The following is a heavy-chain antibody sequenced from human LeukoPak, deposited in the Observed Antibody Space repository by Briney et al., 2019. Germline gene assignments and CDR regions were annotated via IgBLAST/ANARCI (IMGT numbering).Heavy chain of an antibody. D-gene: IGHD3-3*01. CDR1: GFTFSSYA. J-gene: IGHJ4*02. CDR3: ARDRGRITIFGPFDY. CDR2: ISYDGSNK. V-gene: IGHV3-30-3*01. Sequence: SLRLSCAASGFTFSSYAMHWVRQAPGKGLEWVAVISYDGSNKYYADSVKGRFTISRDNSKNTLYLQMNSLRAEDTAVYYCARDRGRITIFGPFDYWGQGTLVTVSS.